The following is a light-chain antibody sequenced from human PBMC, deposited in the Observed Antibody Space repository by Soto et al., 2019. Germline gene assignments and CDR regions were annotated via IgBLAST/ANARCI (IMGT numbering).Light chain of an antibody. V-gene: IGLV1-44*01. CDR3: AAWDDSLNAV. Sequence: QSVLTQPPSASGTPGQRVTISCSGRSSNIGSNTVNWYQQLPGTAPKLLIYSNNQRPSGVPDRFSGSKSGTSASLAISGLQSEDEADYYCAAWDDSLNAVFGGGTKLTVL. CDR1: SSNIGSNT. CDR2: SNN. J-gene: IGLJ2*01.